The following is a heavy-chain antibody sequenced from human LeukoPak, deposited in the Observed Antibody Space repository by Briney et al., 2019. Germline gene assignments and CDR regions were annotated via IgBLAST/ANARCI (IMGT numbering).Heavy chain of an antibody. J-gene: IGHJ4*02. CDR3: ARKSIAAPYDY. Sequence: GGSLRLSCAASGFTFSSYSMNWVRQAPGKGLEWVSSISSSSSYIYYADSVKGRFTISGDNAKNSLYLQMNSLRAEDTAVYYCARKSIAAPYDYWGQGTLVTVSS. CDR1: GFTFSSYS. CDR2: ISSSSSYI. D-gene: IGHD6-6*01. V-gene: IGHV3-21*01.